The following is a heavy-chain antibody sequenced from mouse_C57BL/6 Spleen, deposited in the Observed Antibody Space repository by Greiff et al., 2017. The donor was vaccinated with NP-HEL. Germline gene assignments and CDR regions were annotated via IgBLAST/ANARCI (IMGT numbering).Heavy chain of an antibody. CDR3: ARDHLLRAMDY. D-gene: IGHD1-1*01. Sequence: EVNVVESEGGLVQPGSSMKLSCTASGFTFSDYYMAWVRQVPEKGLEWVANINYDGSSTYYLDSLKSRFIISRDNAKNILYLQMSSLKSEDTATYYCARDHLLRAMDYWGQGTSVTVSS. CDR2: INYDGSST. V-gene: IGHV5-16*01. CDR1: GFTFSDYY. J-gene: IGHJ4*01.